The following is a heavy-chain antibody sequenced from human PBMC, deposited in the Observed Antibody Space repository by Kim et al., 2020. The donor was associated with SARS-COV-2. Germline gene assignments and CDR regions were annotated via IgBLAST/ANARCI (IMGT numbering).Heavy chain of an antibody. CDR1: GYTFTSYG. Sequence: ASVKVSCKASGYTFTSYGISWVRQAPGQGLEWMGWISAYNGNTNYAQKLQGRVTMTTDTSTSTAYMELRSLRSDDTAVYYCARVWDCGGDCYYYFDYWGQGTLVTVSS. D-gene: IGHD2-21*02. CDR3: ARVWDCGGDCYYYFDY. V-gene: IGHV1-18*01. J-gene: IGHJ4*02. CDR2: ISAYNGNT.